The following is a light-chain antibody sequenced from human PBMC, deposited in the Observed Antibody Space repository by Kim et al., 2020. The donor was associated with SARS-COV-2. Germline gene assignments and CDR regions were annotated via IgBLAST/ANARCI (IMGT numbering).Light chain of an antibody. J-gene: IGLJ2*01. Sequence: SYELTQPPSVSVSPGQTASITCSGDKLGDKHASWYQQMPGRSPVLVIYEDYKRPSGIPGRFSGSNSGSTATLTISGTQAMDEADYYCQAWDSSTGVFGGGTQLTVL. V-gene: IGLV3-1*01. CDR3: QAWDSSTGV. CDR1: KLGDKH. CDR2: EDY.